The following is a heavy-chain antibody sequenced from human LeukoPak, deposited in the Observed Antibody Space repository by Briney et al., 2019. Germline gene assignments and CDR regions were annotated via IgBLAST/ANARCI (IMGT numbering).Heavy chain of an antibody. CDR2: INPNSGGT. Sequence: ASVKVSCKASGYTFSDYYMHWVRQAPGQGLEWMGWINPNSGGTNYAQKFQGRVTMTRDTSISTAYMELSRLRSDDTAVYYCARQKDAYYFDYWGQGTLVTVSS. J-gene: IGHJ4*02. CDR3: ARQKDAYYFDY. V-gene: IGHV1-2*02. CDR1: GYTFSDYY.